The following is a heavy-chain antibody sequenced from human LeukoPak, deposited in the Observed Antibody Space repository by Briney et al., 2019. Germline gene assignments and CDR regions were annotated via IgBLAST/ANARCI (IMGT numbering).Heavy chain of an antibody. CDR2: ITYSGKT. CDR1: GGSISSTSYY. J-gene: IGHJ3*02. Sequence: SETLSLTCTVSGGSISSTSYYWGWIRQPPGKGLEWIGSITYSGKTYDNPSLKSRVTISVERSRNQFSLKLTSVTAADTAVYYCARHAGVWGTPEDAFDIWGQGTMVTVSS. CDR3: ARHAGVWGTPEDAFDI. D-gene: IGHD3-16*01. V-gene: IGHV4-39*01.